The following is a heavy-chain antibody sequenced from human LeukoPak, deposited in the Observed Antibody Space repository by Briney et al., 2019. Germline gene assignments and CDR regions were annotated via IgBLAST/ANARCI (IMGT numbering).Heavy chain of an antibody. V-gene: IGHV4-59*01. J-gene: IGHJ4*02. CDR2: IYYSGST. Sequence: PSETLSLTCTVSGGSISSYYWSWIRQPPGKGLEWIGYIYYSGSTNYNPSPKSRVTISVDTSKNQFSLKLSSVTAADTAVYYCARSVLGSSLFYFDYWGQGTLVTVSS. D-gene: IGHD1-26*01. CDR1: GGSISSYY. CDR3: ARSVLGSSLFYFDY.